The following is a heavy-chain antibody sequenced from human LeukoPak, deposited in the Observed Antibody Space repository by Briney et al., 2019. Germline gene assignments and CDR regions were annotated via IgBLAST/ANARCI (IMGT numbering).Heavy chain of an antibody. CDR2: IYHSGST. J-gene: IGHJ1*01. Sequence: PSGTLSRKRSFQRGILRLGNWGDWVRQPPGKGLEWIGEIYHSGSTNYNPSLKSRVTISVDKYKNQFSLKLSSVTAADTAVYYCARRVITMIVGFQHWGQGTLVTVSS. CDR3: ARRVITMIVGFQH. V-gene: IGHV4-4*02. CDR1: RGILRLGNW. D-gene: IGHD3-22*01.